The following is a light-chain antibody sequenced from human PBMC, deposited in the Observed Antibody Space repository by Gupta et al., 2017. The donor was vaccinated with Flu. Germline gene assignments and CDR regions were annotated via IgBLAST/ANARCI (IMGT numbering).Light chain of an antibody. V-gene: IGKV3-11*01. CDR1: QSVSRD. CDR2: DAS. Sequence: ELMLTQSPATLSLSPGERATLSCRASQSVSRDLVWYQQKPGQAPRLLIYDASNRATGVPARFSGTGSGTDFTLTSSSLEPEEFAVYYCQQRSIWPPLTFGGGTKVESK. J-gene: IGKJ4*01. CDR3: QQRSIWPPLT.